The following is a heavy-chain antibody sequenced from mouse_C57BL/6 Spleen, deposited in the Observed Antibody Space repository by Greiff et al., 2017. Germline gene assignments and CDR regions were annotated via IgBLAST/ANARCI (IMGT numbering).Heavy chain of an antibody. J-gene: IGHJ4*01. CDR2: ISYDGSN. V-gene: IGHV3-6*01. CDR1: GYSITSGYY. Sequence: EVKLLESGPGLVKPSQSLSLTCSVTGYSITSGYYWNWIRQFPGNKLEWMGYISYDGSNNYNPSLKNRIPITRDTSKNQFFLKLNSVTTEDTATYYCASLDDDGGAMDYWGQGTSVTVSS. D-gene: IGHD2-4*01. CDR3: ASLDDDGGAMDY.